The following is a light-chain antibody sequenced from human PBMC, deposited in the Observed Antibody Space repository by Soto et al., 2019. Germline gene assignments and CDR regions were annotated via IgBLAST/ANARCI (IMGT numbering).Light chain of an antibody. Sequence: LTQSPGTLSLSPGERATLSCRGSQRLASNYLAWYQQRPGQAPRLLLYGVSSRATGIPDRFSGSGSGTDLNLAISRVEPEDFAVHFCQKYADSPLTCGQGTRLEIK. J-gene: IGKJ5*01. V-gene: IGKV3-20*01. CDR3: QKYADSPLT. CDR1: QRLASNY. CDR2: GVS.